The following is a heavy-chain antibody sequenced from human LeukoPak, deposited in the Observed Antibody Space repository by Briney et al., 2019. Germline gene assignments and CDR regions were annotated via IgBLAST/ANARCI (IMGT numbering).Heavy chain of an antibody. CDR3: ASTLGAVVVPAARPHWYFDL. CDR1: GGSISSGGYY. V-gene: IGHV4-31*03. CDR2: IYYSGST. Sequence: SQTLSLTCTVSGGSISSGGYYWSWIRQHPGKGLEWIGYIYYSGSTYYNPSLKSRVTISVDTSKNQFSLKLSSVTAADTAVYHCASTLGAVVVPAARPHWYFDLWGRGTLVTVSS. D-gene: IGHD2-2*01. J-gene: IGHJ2*01.